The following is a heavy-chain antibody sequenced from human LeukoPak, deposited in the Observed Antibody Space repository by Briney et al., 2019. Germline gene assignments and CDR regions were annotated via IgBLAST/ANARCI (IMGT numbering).Heavy chain of an antibody. J-gene: IGHJ4*02. D-gene: IGHD3-10*01. Sequence: VESLKISCKGSGYSFTNYWIGWVRQMPGKGLEWMGIIYPGDSDTRYSPSFQGQVTISADKSISTAYLQWSSLKASDTAMYYCAITDYYRSLYYFDYWGQGTLVTVSS. V-gene: IGHV5-51*01. CDR2: IYPGDSDT. CDR3: AITDYYRSLYYFDY. CDR1: GYSFTNYW.